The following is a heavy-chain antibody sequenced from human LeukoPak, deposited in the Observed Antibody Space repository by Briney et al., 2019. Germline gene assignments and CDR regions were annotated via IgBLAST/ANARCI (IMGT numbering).Heavy chain of an antibody. CDR1: GYTFTSYY. J-gene: IGHJ6*03. V-gene: IGHV1-46*01. Sequence: ASVKVSCKASGYTFTSYYMHWVRQAPGQGLEWVGIINPSGGSTSYAQKFQGRVTMTRDMSTSTVYMELSSLRSEDTAVYYCARSTGYYPKDYYYYYMDVWGKGTTVTVSS. D-gene: IGHD3-9*01. CDR3: ARSTGYYPKDYYYYYMDV. CDR2: INPSGGST.